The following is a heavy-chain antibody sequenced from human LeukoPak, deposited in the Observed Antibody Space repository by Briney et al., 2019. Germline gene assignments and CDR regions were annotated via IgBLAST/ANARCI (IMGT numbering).Heavy chain of an antibody. Sequence: GGSLRLSCAASGFTFSSYAMHWVRQAPGKGLEWVAVISYDGSNKYYADSVKGRFTISRDNSKNTLYLQMNSQRAEDTAVYYCARAPKKVRGYGMDVWGQGTTVTVSS. V-gene: IGHV3-30*04. D-gene: IGHD3-10*01. CDR3: ARAPKKVRGYGMDV. CDR2: ISYDGSNK. J-gene: IGHJ6*02. CDR1: GFTFSSYA.